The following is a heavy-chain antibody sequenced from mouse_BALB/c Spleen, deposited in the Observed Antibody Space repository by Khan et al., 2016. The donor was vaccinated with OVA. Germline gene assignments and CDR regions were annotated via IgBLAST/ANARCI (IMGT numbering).Heavy chain of an antibody. CDR1: GDSITSGY. Sequence: EVKLEESGPSLVKPSQTLSLTCSVTGDSITSGYWNWIRKFPGNKLEYLGYIIYTGYTYYNPSLKCRISITRHTSKNQYYLQLSSVTDEDTTTYYCARSTYRYAFVYWGQGTLVTVSA. CDR3: ARSTYRYAFVY. V-gene: IGHV3-8*02. CDR2: IIYTGYT. J-gene: IGHJ3*01. D-gene: IGHD2-12*01.